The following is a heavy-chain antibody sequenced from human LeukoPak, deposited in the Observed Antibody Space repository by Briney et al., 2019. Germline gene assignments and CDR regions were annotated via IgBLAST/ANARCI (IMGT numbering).Heavy chain of an antibody. CDR3: AGDLGAGLDSSGYYYDY. CDR2: ISAYNGNT. D-gene: IGHD3-22*01. Sequence: ASVKVSCKASGYTFTSYGISWVRQAPGQGLEWMGWISAYNGNTNYAQKLQGRVTMTTDTSTSTAYMELRSLRSDDTAVYYCAGDLGAGLDSSGYYYDYWGQGTLVTVSS. J-gene: IGHJ4*02. CDR1: GYTFTSYG. V-gene: IGHV1-18*01.